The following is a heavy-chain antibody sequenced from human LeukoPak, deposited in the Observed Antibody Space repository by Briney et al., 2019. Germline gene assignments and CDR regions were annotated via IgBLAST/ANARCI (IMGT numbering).Heavy chain of an antibody. Sequence: PSETLSLTCSVSGDSVRNDFYYWGWIRQPPGKGLEWFACLSHAGNTWYNPSLESRLSISVDTSKNQFSLKFSSVTAADTALYWCARHNAPRRVGFDFWGQGILVTVSS. V-gene: IGHV4-39*01. D-gene: IGHD2-2*01. CDR3: ARHNAPRRVGFDF. J-gene: IGHJ4*02. CDR2: LSHAGNT. CDR1: GDSVRNDFYY.